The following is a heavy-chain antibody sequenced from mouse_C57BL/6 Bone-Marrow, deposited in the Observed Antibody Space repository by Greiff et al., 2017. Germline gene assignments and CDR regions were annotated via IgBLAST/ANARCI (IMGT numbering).Heavy chain of an antibody. J-gene: IGHJ4*01. V-gene: IGHV5-12*01. D-gene: IGHD1-1*01. CDR3: ARRPPHYYGSSYYAMDY. CDR2: ISNGGGST. Sequence: EVQGVESGGGLVQPGGSLKLSCAASGFTFSDYYMYWVRQTPEKRLEWVAYISNGGGSTYYPDTVKGRFTISRDNAKNTLYLQMSRLKSEDTAMYYCARRPPHYYGSSYYAMDYWGQGTSVTVSS. CDR1: GFTFSDYY.